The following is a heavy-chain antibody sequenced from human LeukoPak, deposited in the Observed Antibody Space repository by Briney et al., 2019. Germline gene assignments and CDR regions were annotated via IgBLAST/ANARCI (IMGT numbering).Heavy chain of an antibody. J-gene: IGHJ4*02. Sequence: GSLRLSCAASGFTFTNYWMSWIRQPPGKGLEWIGEINHSGSTNYNPSLKSRVTISVDTSKNQFSLKLSSVTAADTAVYYCARGQITIYYWGQGTLVTVSS. CDR1: GFTFTNYW. CDR2: INHSGST. D-gene: IGHD3-10*01. V-gene: IGHV4-34*01. CDR3: ARGQITIYY.